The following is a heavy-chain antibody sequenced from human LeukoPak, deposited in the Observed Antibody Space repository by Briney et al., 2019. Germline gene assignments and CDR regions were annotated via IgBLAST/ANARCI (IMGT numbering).Heavy chain of an antibody. CDR1: GGSISSGGYY. CDR2: IYYSGST. CDR3: ARDATLDY. Sequence: SQTLSLTCTVSGGSISSGGYYWSWIRQHPGKGLEWIGNIYYSGSTYYNPSLKSRVIISVDTSKNQFSLKVSSVTAADTAVYYCARDATLDYWGQGTLVTVSS. J-gene: IGHJ4*02. V-gene: IGHV4-31*03.